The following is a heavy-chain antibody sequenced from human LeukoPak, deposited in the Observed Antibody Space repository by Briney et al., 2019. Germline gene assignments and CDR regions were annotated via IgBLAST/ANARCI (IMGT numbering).Heavy chain of an antibody. V-gene: IGHV4-59*01. CDR1: GGSISSYY. Sequence: SETLSLTCTVSGGSISSYYWSWIRQPPGKGLDWIGYIYYSGSTNYNPSLKSRVTISVDTSKNQFSLKLSSVTAADTAVYYCARDKGYSYGYDAFDIWGQGTTVTVSS. CDR3: ARDKGYSYGYDAFDI. CDR2: IYYSGST. J-gene: IGHJ3*02. D-gene: IGHD5-18*01.